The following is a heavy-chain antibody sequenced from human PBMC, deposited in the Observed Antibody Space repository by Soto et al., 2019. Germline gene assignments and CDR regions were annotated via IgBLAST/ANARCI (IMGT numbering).Heavy chain of an antibody. CDR2: IYSGGST. D-gene: IGHD5-12*01. V-gene: IGHV3-53*01. CDR3: ARATRGGYYGMDV. CDR1: GFTFSSNY. Sequence: AGGSLRLSCAASGFTFSSNYMSWVRQAPGKGLEWVSVIYSGGSTYYADSVKGRFTISRDNSKNTLYLQMNSLRAEDTAVYYCARATRGGYYGMDVWGQGTTVTVSS. J-gene: IGHJ6*02.